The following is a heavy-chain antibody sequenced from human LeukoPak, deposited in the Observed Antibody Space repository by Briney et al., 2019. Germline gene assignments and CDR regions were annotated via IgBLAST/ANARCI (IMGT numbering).Heavy chain of an antibody. CDR3: ERGSSSWYLWDN. Sequence: PGGSLRLSCAASGFTFRSYTMNWVRQAPGRGLEWVSYISSSSSTMFYADSVKGRFTISRDNAKNSLFLQMNSLRAEDTAVYYCERGSSSWYLWDNWGQGTLVTVSS. D-gene: IGHD6-13*01. J-gene: IGHJ4*02. V-gene: IGHV3-48*01. CDR1: GFTFRSYT. CDR2: ISSSSSTM.